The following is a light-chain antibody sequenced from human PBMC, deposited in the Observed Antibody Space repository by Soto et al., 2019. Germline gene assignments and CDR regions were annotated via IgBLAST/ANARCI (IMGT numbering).Light chain of an antibody. CDR3: QQYNSYSRT. CDR1: QSISSW. V-gene: IGKV1-5*01. Sequence: IQMTHSPSTLSGSVGDRVTITCRASQSISSWLAWYQQKPGKAPKLLIYDASSLESGVPSRFSGSGSGTEFTLTISSLQPDDFATYYCQQYNSYSRTFGQGAKVDI. J-gene: IGKJ1*01. CDR2: DAS.